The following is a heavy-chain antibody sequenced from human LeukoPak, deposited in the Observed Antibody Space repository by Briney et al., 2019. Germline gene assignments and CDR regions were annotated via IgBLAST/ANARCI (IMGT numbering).Heavy chain of an antibody. CDR1: GGYISTYY. CDR2: IHYSGNT. J-gene: IGHJ4*02. D-gene: IGHD3-10*01. Sequence: PSETLSLTCSASGGYISTYYWNWIRQPPGKGLEWIGYIHYSGNTNYNPSLKSRVTISVDTSKNQFSLKRSSVTAADTAVYYCTGGKGHYGSRNLLVWWGQGTLVTVSP. V-gene: IGHV4-59*01. CDR3: TGGKGHYGSRNLLVW.